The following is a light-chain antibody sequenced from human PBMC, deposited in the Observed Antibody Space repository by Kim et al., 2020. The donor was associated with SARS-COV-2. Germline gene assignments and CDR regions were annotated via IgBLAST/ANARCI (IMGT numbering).Light chain of an antibody. CDR2: EVS. CDR3: SSYAGGPYV. J-gene: IGLJ1*01. CDR1: SSDVGGYNY. Sequence: PVQSATSSCTGTSSDVGGYNYVTGYQHQPGKAPKLMIYEVSKRPSGVPDRVSGSKSGNTASLTVSGLQAEDEADYYCSSYAGGPYVFGTGTKVTVL. V-gene: IGLV2-8*01.